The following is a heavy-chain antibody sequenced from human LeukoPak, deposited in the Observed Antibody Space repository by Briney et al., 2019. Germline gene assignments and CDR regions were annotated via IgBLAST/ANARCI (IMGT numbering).Heavy chain of an antibody. CDR3: TRHFIAARPVYYYYYTDV. Sequence: GGSLRLSCAASGFTFSGSAMHWVRQASGKGLEWVGRIRSKANSYATAYAASVKGRFTISRDDSKNTAYLQMNSLKTEDTAVYYCTRHFIAARPVYYYYYTDVWGKGTTVTVSS. CDR1: GFTFSGSA. D-gene: IGHD6-6*01. V-gene: IGHV3-73*01. J-gene: IGHJ6*03. CDR2: IRSKANSYAT.